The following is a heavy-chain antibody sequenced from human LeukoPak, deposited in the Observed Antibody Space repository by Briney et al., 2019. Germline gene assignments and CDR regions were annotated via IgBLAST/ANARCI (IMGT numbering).Heavy chain of an antibody. Sequence: SQTLSLTCAISGDSVSSNSAAWNWIRQSPLRGLEWLGRTYYRSKWYNDYAVSVKSRITINPDTSKNQFSLQLNSVTPEDTAVYYCARVVRIAVAGTLIFDYWGQGTLVTVSS. D-gene: IGHD6-19*01. CDR1: GDSVSSNSAA. CDR2: TYYRSKWYN. J-gene: IGHJ4*02. V-gene: IGHV6-1*01. CDR3: ARVVRIAVAGTLIFDY.